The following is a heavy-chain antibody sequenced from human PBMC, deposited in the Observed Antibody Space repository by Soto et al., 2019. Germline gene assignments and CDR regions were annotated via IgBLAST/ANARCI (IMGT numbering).Heavy chain of an antibody. J-gene: IGHJ4*01. V-gene: IGHV3-33*01. Sequence: GGSLRLSCVVPGSIFIGYGMHWVRQAPGKGLEWVAVIWHDGSEIYYADSVKGRFTISRDNSKNTLYLQMNSLRVEDKDVYYCAREGLSRMFFDWWGHGTLVTVSS. D-gene: IGHD2-2*01. CDR3: AREGLSRMFFDW. CDR2: IWHDGSEI. CDR1: GSIFIGYG.